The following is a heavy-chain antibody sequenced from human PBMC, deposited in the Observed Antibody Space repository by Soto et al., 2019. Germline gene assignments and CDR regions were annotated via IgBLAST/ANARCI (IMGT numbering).Heavy chain of an antibody. CDR2: IYTGGNT. D-gene: IGHD7-27*01. CDR3: ARGPSGDKVHY. CDR1: GGSIPSIVYS. V-gene: IGHV4-30-4*01. J-gene: IGHJ4*02. Sequence: QVQLQESGPGLVEPSQTLSLTCTVSGGSIPSIVYSWSWIRQPPAKGREWIGHIYTGGNTYTSPSFKSRITISVDTSETQFSLKLSSVTAADTAVYFCARGPSGDKVHYWGQGILVTVSS.